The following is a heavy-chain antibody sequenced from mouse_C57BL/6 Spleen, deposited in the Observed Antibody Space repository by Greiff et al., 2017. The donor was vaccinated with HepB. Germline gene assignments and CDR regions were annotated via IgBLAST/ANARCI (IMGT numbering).Heavy chain of an antibody. J-gene: IGHJ3*01. CDR3: TRDRDYGNLFAY. V-gene: IGHV5-9-1*02. Sequence: EVQLVESGEGLVKPGGSLKLSCAASGFTFSSYAMSWVRQTPEKRLEWVAYISSGGDYIYYADTVKGRFTISRDNARNTLYLQMSSLKSEDTAMYYCTRDRDYGNLFAYWGQGTLVTVSA. CDR1: GFTFSSYA. CDR2: ISSGGDYI. D-gene: IGHD2-1*01.